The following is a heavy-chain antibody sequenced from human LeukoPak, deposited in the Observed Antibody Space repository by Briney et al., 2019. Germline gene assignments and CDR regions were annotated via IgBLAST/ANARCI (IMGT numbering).Heavy chain of an antibody. CDR3: ARGSLLLLWFGELSN. V-gene: IGHV1-2*02. Sequence: SVKVSCTASVYTFTGYHMHWVRQAPGQGLEWMGLINHNSGGTNYAQKFQGRVTMNRDTCISTAYMELSRMRSDDPAVYYCARGSLLLLWFGELSNWGGGTVVSVSS. CDR2: INHNSGGT. CDR1: VYTFTGYH. D-gene: IGHD3-10*01. J-gene: IGHJ4*02.